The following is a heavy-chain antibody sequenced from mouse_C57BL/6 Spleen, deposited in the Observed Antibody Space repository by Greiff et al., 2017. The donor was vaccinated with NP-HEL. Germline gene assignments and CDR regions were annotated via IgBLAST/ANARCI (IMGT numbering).Heavy chain of an antibody. V-gene: IGHV1-52*01. CDR2: IDPSDSET. CDR3: ASDYGSSRYAMDV. Sequence: QVQLQQPGAELVRPGSSVKLSCKASGYTFTSYWMHWVKQRPIQGLEWIGNIDPSDSETHYNQKFKDKATLTVDKSSSTAYMQLSSLTSEDSAVYYCASDYGSSRYAMDVWGQGTSVTVSS. CDR1: GYTFTSYW. D-gene: IGHD1-1*01. J-gene: IGHJ4*01.